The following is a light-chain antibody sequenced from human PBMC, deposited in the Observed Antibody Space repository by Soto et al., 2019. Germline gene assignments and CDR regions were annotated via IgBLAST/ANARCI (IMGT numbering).Light chain of an antibody. J-gene: IGKJ1*01. V-gene: IGKV1-5*03. CDR3: QQYNTYPWT. CDR2: KTS. Sequence: DVQITQSPSTLSASVGDRVTITCRSSQTINNWLAWYQQRPGKAPTFLIYKTSTLETGVPSRFSGSGSGTEFTLTISSLQPEDFAIYYCQQYNTYPWTLGQGTKVDIK. CDR1: QTINNW.